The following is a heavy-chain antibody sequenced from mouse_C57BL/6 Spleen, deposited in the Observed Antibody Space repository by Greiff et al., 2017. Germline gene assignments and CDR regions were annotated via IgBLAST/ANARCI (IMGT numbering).Heavy chain of an antibody. Sequence: QVQLQQPGAELVRPGTSVKLSCKASGYTFTSYWMHWVKQRPGQGLEWIGVIDPSDSYPNYNQKFKGKATLTVDTSSSTAYMQLSSLTSEDSAVYYCARNYDGTAPFAYWGQGTLVTVSA. D-gene: IGHD1-1*01. V-gene: IGHV1-59*01. CDR3: ARNYDGTAPFAY. CDR2: IDPSDSYP. CDR1: GYTFTSYW. J-gene: IGHJ3*01.